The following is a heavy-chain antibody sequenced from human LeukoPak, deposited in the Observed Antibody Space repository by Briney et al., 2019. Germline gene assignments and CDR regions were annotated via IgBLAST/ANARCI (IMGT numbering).Heavy chain of an antibody. J-gene: IGHJ5*02. CDR1: SGSINSYY. CDR2: IYTSGST. CDR3: ARDWNAGSGWFLWFDP. D-gene: IGHD6-19*01. V-gene: IGHV4-4*07. Sequence: SETLSLTCTVSSGSINSYYWSWIRQPAGKGLEWIGRIYTSGSTDYNSSLKSRVAMSLDTSKNQFSLKLRSVTAADTAVYYCARDWNAGSGWFLWFDPWGQGTLVTVSS.